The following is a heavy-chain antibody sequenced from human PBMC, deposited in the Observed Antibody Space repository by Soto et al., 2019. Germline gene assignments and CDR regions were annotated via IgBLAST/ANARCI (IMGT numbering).Heavy chain of an antibody. CDR1: GYTFVSHA. D-gene: IGHD3-22*01. J-gene: IGHJ4*02. CDR2: INVDNGNA. Sequence: ASVKVSCKASGYTFVSHAIHWVRQAPGQRPEWLGWINVDNGNAIYSQKFQGRVSFTRDTSANIAYMELSGLGFADTAVYYCAREAGVVVITYCCDSWGAGTLVTVSS. V-gene: IGHV1-3*01. CDR3: AREAGVVVITYCCDS.